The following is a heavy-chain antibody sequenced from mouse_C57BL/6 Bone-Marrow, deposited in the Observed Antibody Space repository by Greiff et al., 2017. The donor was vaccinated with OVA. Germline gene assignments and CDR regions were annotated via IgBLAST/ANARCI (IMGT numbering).Heavy chain of an antibody. Sequence: DVKLQESGPELVKPGASVKISCKASGYSFTGYYMHWVKQSHGNILDWIGYIYPYNGVSSYNQKFKGKATLTVDKSSSTAYMELRSLTSEDSAVYYCARPLHYYGSSYYAMDYWGQGTSVTVSS. J-gene: IGHJ4*01. CDR3: ARPLHYYGSSYYAMDY. CDR2: IYPYNGVS. D-gene: IGHD1-1*01. V-gene: IGHV1-31*01. CDR1: GYSFTGYY.